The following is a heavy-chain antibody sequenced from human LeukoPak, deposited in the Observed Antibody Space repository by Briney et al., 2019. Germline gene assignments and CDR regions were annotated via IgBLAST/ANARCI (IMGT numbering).Heavy chain of an antibody. CDR2: INPSGGST. CDR3: ARATIEEEPGDAFDI. CDR1: GYTFTSYY. J-gene: IGHJ3*02. D-gene: IGHD3-9*01. Sequence: RASVKVSCKASGYTFTSYYMHWVRQAPGQGLEWMGIINPSGGSTSCAQKFQGRVTMTRDMSTSTVYMELSSLRSEDTAVYYCARATIEEEPGDAFDIWGQGTMVTVSS. V-gene: IGHV1-46*01.